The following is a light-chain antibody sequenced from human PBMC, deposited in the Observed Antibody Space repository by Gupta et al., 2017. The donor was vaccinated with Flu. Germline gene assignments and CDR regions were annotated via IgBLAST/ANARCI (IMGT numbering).Light chain of an antibody. J-gene: IGKJ4*01. V-gene: IGKV1-39*01. CDR2: AAS. CDR1: QSISSY. Sequence: DIQMTQSPSSLSASVGDRVTITCRASQSISSYLNWYQQKPGKAPKLLIYAASSLQSGVPSRFSGSGSGTDFTLTISSLQPEDFATYYCQQSYSNPRLTFGGGTKVE. CDR3: QQSYSNPRLT.